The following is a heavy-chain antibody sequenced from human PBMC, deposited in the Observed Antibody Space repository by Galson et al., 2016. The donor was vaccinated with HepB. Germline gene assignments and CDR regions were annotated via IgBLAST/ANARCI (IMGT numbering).Heavy chain of an antibody. CDR3: AKDLGFLEWLFFDSYYYYGMDV. CDR2: ISGSGGST. Sequence: SLRLSCAASGFTFSGYAMSWVRQAPGKGLEWVSAISGSGGSTYYADSVKGRFTISRDNSKNTLYLRMNSLRAEDTAVYYCAKDLGFLEWLFFDSYYYYGMDVWGQGTTVTVSS. D-gene: IGHD3-3*01. CDR1: GFTFSGYA. J-gene: IGHJ6*02. V-gene: IGHV3-23*01.